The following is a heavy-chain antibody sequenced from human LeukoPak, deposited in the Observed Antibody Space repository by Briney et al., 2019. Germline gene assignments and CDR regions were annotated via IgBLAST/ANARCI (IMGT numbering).Heavy chain of an antibody. Sequence: GGSLRLSCAASGFTFSGSAIRWVRQASGKGLEWVGRIRSKANSYATAYAASVKGRFTISRDDSKNTAYLQMNSLETEDTAVYYCSRGQADYYYYMDVWGKGTTVTVSS. CDR2: IRSKANSYAT. V-gene: IGHV3-73*01. CDR1: GFTFSGSA. CDR3: SRGQADYYYYMDV. J-gene: IGHJ6*03.